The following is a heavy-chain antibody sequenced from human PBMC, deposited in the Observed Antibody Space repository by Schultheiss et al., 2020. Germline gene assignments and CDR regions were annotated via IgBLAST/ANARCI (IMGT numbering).Heavy chain of an antibody. J-gene: IGHJ3*02. D-gene: IGHD2-2*01. CDR1: GFTFSSYG. CDR3: AKAQYQLLWRGAFDI. Sequence: GESLKISCAASGFTFSSYGMHWVRQAPGKGLEWVAVISYDGSNKYYADSVKGRFTISRDNSKNTLYLQMNSLRAEDTALYYCAKAQYQLLWRGAFDIWGQGTMVTVSS. CDR2: ISYDGSNK. V-gene: IGHV3-30*18.